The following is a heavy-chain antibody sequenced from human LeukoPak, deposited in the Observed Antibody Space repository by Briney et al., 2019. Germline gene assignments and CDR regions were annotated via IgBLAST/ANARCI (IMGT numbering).Heavy chain of an antibody. J-gene: IGHJ4*02. D-gene: IGHD4-17*01. CDR2: IKQDGSEK. V-gene: IGHV3-7*01. CDR1: GFTFSSYW. CDR3: ARADYGDYATYFDY. Sequence: PGGSLRLSCAASGFTFSSYWMSWVRQAPGKGLEWVANIKQDGSEKYYVDSVKGRFTISRDNAKNSLYLQMNSLRAEDTAVYYCARADYGDYATYFDYWGQGTLVTVSS.